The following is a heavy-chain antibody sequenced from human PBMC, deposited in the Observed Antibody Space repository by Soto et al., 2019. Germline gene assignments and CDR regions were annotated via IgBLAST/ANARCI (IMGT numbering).Heavy chain of an antibody. CDR1: GGSVSIGSYH. J-gene: IGHJ4*02. CDR3: ARGYYDLLTALRYFDY. Sequence: SETLSLTCTVSGGSVSIGSYHWSWVRQPPGKGLEWIGYIYYSGSTNYSPFLGSRVTISLDTSKNQFSLKLNSVTAADTAVYFCARGYYDLLTALRYFDYWGQGTLVTVSS. V-gene: IGHV4-61*01. CDR2: IYYSGST. D-gene: IGHD3-9*01.